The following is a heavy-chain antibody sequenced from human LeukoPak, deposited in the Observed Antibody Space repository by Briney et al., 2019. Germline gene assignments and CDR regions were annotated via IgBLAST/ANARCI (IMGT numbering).Heavy chain of an antibody. CDR3: ARLGIVRQLDFHYYGMDV. CDR1: GVSFNSHC. Sequence: PSETLSLTCTVSGVSFNSHCWSWIRQPPGKGLEGMGYVYYSGRTNYNPSLKSRVTISVDTSKSQFSLKLSSVTAADTAVYYCARLGIVRQLDFHYYGMDVWGQGTTVTVSS. D-gene: IGHD6-13*01. V-gene: IGHV4-59*08. J-gene: IGHJ6*02. CDR2: VYYSGRT.